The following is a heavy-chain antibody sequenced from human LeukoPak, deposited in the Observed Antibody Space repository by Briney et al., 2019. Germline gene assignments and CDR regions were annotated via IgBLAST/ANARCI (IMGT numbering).Heavy chain of an antibody. Sequence: EASVTVSFKASGGTFSSYAISWVRQAPGQGLEWMGGIIPIFGTANYAQKFQGRVTITADESTSTAYMELSSLRSEDTAVYYCARVYRDGYNQLDYWGQGTLVTVSS. CDR1: GGTFSSYA. CDR3: ARVYRDGYNQLDY. V-gene: IGHV1-69*13. J-gene: IGHJ4*02. D-gene: IGHD5-24*01. CDR2: IIPIFGTA.